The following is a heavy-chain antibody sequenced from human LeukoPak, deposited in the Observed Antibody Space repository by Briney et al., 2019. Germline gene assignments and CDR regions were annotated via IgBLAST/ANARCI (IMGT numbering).Heavy chain of an antibody. D-gene: IGHD6-13*01. CDR1: GYSFTSYW. J-gene: IGHJ4*02. CDR2: IDPSDSYT. Sequence: EESLKNSCKGSGYSFTSYWISWVRQMPGKGLEWMGRIDPSDSYTNYSPSFQGHVTTSADKSISTAYLQWSSLKASDTAMYYCATVYSSSWYEFDYWGQGTLVTVSS. V-gene: IGHV5-10-1*01. CDR3: ATVYSSSWYEFDY.